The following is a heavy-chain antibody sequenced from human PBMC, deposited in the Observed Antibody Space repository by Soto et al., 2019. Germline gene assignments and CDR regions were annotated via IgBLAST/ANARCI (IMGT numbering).Heavy chain of an antibody. CDR1: GGSVRSGNHF. CDR2: MYYTGVT. J-gene: IGHJ6*02. CDR3: ARGGEPLGYYGLDV. D-gene: IGHD3-10*01. V-gene: IGHV4-61*01. Sequence: SETLSLNCSVSGGSVRSGNHFWNWIRQPPGRGLEWLGYMYYTGVTNYNPSLKSRVSMSVDTSKNQFSLKLTSLTAADTAVYYCARGGEPLGYYGLDVWGQGTTVTVSS.